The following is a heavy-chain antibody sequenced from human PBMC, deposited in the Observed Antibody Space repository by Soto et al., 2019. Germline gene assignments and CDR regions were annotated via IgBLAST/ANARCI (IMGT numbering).Heavy chain of an antibody. CDR1: GYSFTNYW. J-gene: IGHJ4*02. CDR3: ARANIVTTTPEDY. D-gene: IGHD5-12*01. CDR2: IDPSASYI. V-gene: IGHV5-10-1*01. Sequence: PGESLKLSCRGSGYSFTNYWISWVRQTPGKGLEWIGRIDPSASYINYGPSFQGHVTISVDTSIHTAYLQWSSLKASDTAMYYCARANIVTTTPEDYWGQGALVTVSS.